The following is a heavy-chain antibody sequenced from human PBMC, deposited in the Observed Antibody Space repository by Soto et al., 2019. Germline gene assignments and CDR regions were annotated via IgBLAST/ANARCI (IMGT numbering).Heavy chain of an antibody. Sequence: SXTLSLTCTVSGGSISSSSYYCGWIRQPQGKWLEWIGSIYYSGSTYYNPSLKSRVTISVDTSKNQFSLQLNSVTPEDTAVYYCARGGPENPNYYGSGNWFDPWGQGTLVTVSS. CDR1: GGSISSSSYY. D-gene: IGHD3-10*01. CDR2: IYYSGST. V-gene: IGHV4-39*01. J-gene: IGHJ5*02. CDR3: ARGGPENPNYYGSGNWFDP.